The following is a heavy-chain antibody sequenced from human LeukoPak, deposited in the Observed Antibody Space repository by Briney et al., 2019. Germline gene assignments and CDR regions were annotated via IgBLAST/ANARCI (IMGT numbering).Heavy chain of an antibody. Sequence: GGSLRLSCVASGFTVSNYYMHWVRQAPGKGLEWVAIISDDGERKFYADSVRGRITISRDKSKNTLFLQMNSLRADDTAVYFCAKDLSGHWSIDYWGQGTLVTVSS. CDR2: ISDDGERK. CDR1: GFTVSNYY. D-gene: IGHD3-3*01. CDR3: AKDLSGHWSIDY. V-gene: IGHV3-30*18. J-gene: IGHJ4*02.